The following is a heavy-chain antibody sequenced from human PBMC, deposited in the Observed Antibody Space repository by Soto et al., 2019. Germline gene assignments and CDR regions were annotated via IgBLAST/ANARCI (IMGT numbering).Heavy chain of an antibody. Sequence: GGSLRLSCAASGFTFSSCEMNWVRQAPGKGLEWVSYISSSGSTIYYADSVKGRFTISRDNAKNSLYLQMNSLRAEDTAVYYCARSTGEFDYWGQGTLVTVSS. J-gene: IGHJ4*02. V-gene: IGHV3-48*03. D-gene: IGHD3-10*01. CDR3: ARSTGEFDY. CDR2: ISSSGSTI. CDR1: GFTFSSCE.